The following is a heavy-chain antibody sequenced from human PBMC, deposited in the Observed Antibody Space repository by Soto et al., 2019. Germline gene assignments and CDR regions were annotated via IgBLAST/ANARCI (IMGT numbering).Heavy chain of an antibody. D-gene: IGHD3-9*01. CDR3: ARVTGYYAPDY. J-gene: IGHJ4*02. Sequence: ASVKVSCKASGYSFTGYYMHWVRQAPGQGLEWMGWINAGNGNTKYSQKFQGRVTITRDTSASTAYMELSSLRSEDTAVYYCARVTGYYAPDYWGQGTLVTVSS. V-gene: IGHV1-3*01. CDR2: INAGNGNT. CDR1: GYSFTGYY.